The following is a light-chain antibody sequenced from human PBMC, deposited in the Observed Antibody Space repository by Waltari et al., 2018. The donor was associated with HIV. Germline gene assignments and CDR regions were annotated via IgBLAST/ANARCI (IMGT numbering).Light chain of an antibody. J-gene: IGLJ2*01. V-gene: IGLV1-40*01. CDR3: QSYDSSLSGHVL. CDR1: RSNLGAGYD. Sequence: QSVLTQPPSVSGAPGQRVTISCTGRRSNLGAGYDVHWYQQLPGRAPKLLIYDNSHRPSGVPARFSGSKSGTSASVAITGLQTEDEAEDYCQSYDSSLSGHVLFGGGTILTVL. CDR2: DNS.